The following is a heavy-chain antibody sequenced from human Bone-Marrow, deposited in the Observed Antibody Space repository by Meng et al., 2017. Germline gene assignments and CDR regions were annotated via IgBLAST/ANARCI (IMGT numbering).Heavy chain of an antibody. CDR2: IYHSGST. CDR1: GYSISSGYY. V-gene: IGHV4-38-2*02. J-gene: IGHJ6*02. CDR3: ARDHYCYYGMDV. Sequence: GSLRLSCVVSGYSISSGYYWGWIRQPPGKGLEWIGSIYHSGSTYYNPSLKSRVTISVDTSKNQFSLKLSSVTAADAAVYYCARDHYCYYGMDVWGQGTTVTVSS.